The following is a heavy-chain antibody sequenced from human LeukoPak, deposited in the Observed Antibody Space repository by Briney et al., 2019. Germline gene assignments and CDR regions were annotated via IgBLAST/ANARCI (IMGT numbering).Heavy chain of an antibody. J-gene: IGHJ4*02. V-gene: IGHV4-4*02. CDR1: GFTFSNYW. CDR3: ARVPRLGYSGGDVDY. CDR2: IYYTGST. Sequence: PGGSLRLSCAASGFTFSNYWMNWVRQPPGKGLEWIGSIYYTGSTYYNPSLKSPITISLDKSKNQFSLRLRSVTAADTAVYYCARVPRLGYSGGDVDYWGLGTLVTVSS. D-gene: IGHD6-19*01.